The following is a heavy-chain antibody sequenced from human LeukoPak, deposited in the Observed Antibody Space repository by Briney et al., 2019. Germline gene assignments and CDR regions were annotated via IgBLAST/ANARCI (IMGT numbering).Heavy chain of an antibody. D-gene: IGHD3-9*01. CDR1: GFTFSNYA. CDR3: ARGGSGKTDPRYFDWLPPPYYYGMDV. J-gene: IGHJ6*02. V-gene: IGHV3-48*04. CDR2: ISSSSSTI. Sequence: GGSLRLSCAASGFTFSNYAMTWVRQAPGKGLEWVSYISSSSSTIYYADSVKGRFTISRDNAKNSLYLQMNSLRAEDTAVYYCARGGSGKTDPRYFDWLPPPYYYGMDVWGQGTTVTVSS.